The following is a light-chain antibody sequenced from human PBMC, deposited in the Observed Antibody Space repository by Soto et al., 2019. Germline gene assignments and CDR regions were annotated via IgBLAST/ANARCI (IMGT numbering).Light chain of an antibody. CDR3: QQYVGWT. Sequence: ELVLTQSPGTLSVSPGERATLSCRASQTISSDYLAWYQQKPGQDPGLLIYGTSRRSTGIPDTFSGSGSGTDFTLTISRLEPQDSAIYYCQQYVGWTFGQGTKVEIK. J-gene: IGKJ1*01. CDR2: GTS. CDR1: QTISSDY. V-gene: IGKV3-20*01.